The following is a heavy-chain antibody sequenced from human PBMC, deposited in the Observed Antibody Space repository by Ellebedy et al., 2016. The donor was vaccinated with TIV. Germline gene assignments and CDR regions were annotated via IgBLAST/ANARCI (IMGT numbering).Heavy chain of an antibody. CDR2: ISGSGVST. D-gene: IGHD1-26*01. J-gene: IGHJ4*02. CDR3: ATPDSNSGNYVPSL. Sequence: PGGSLRLSCAASGFIFSSYAMSWVRQAPGKGLEWVSAISGSGVSTYYADSVKGRFTISRDNSKNTLYLQMNSLTAEDTAVYYCATPDSNSGNYVPSLWGQGTLVTVSS. CDR1: GFIFSSYA. V-gene: IGHV3-23*01.